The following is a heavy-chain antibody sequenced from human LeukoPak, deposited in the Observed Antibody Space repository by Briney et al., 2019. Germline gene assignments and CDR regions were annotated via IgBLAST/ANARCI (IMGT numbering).Heavy chain of an antibody. CDR2: IVPILGIA. CDR3: ARDPKVVVAATPDYYYGMDV. V-gene: IGHV1-69*04. J-gene: IGHJ6*02. D-gene: IGHD2-15*01. Sequence: SVKVSCKASGGTFSSYAISWVRQAPGQGLEWMGRIVPILGIANYAQKFQGRVTITADKSTSTAYMELSSLRSGDTAVYYCARDPKVVVAATPDYYYGMDVWGQGTTVTVSS. CDR1: GGTFSSYA.